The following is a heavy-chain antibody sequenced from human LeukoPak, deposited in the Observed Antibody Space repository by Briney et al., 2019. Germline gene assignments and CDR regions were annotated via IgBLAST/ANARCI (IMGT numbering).Heavy chain of an antibody. D-gene: IGHD3-10*01. Sequence: ASVKVSCKASGYTFTSYGISWVRQAPGQGLEWMGWNSAYNGNTNYAQKLQGRVTMTTDTSTSTAYMELRSLRSDDTAVYYCARDSIWSVLLWFGEFRYYYYMDVWGKGTTVTVSS. V-gene: IGHV1-18*01. CDR1: GYTFTSYG. CDR3: ARDSIWSVLLWFGEFRYYYYMDV. J-gene: IGHJ6*03. CDR2: NSAYNGNT.